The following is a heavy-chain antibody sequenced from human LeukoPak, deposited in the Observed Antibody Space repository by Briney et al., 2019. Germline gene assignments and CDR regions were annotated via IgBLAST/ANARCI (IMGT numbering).Heavy chain of an antibody. D-gene: IGHD3-10*01. J-gene: IGHJ6*02. CDR3: ARVGHENYYGSGSYKHEYYYYYGMDV. V-gene: IGHV4-39*07. Sequence: SETLSLTCTVSGGSISSSSYYWGWIRQPPGKGLEWIGSIYYSGSTYYNPSLKSRVTISVDTSKNQFSLKLSSVTAADTAVYYCARVGHENYYGSGSYKHEYYYYYGMDVWGQGTTVTVSS. CDR1: GGSISSSSYY. CDR2: IYYSGST.